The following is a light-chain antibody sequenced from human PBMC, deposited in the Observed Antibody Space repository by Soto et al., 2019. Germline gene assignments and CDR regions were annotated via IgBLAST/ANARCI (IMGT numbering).Light chain of an antibody. CDR2: EVN. V-gene: IGLV2-11*02. Sequence: QSPLTQPPSVSAAPGQTVTIPCYGSVGTIATNSVSWYQLHPGKAPKLMIYEVNNRPSGVPDRFSGSKSGSTASLTISGLQAEDEAEYYCCLSPGSLTWLFGGGTKLTVL. CDR1: VGTIATNS. J-gene: IGLJ3*02. CDR3: CLSPGSLTWL.